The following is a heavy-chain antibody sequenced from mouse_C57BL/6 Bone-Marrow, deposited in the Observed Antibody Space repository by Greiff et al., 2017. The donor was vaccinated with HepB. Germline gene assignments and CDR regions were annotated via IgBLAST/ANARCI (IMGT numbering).Heavy chain of an antibody. J-gene: IGHJ1*03. Sequence: EVQLMESGGGLVQPGGSLKLSCAASGFTFSDYYMYWVRQTPEKRLEWVAYISNGGGSTYYPDTVKGRFTISRDNAKNTLYLQMSRLKSEDTAMYYCARLLLRDWYFDVWGTGTTVTVSS. CDR3: ARLLLRDWYFDV. CDR2: ISNGGGST. D-gene: IGHD1-1*01. CDR1: GFTFSDYY. V-gene: IGHV5-12*01.